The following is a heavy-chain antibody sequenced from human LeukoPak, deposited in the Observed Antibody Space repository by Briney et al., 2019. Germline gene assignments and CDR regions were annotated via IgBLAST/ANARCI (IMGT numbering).Heavy chain of an antibody. CDR3: ARPHYDFWGGYPSGTFDI. V-gene: IGHV3-30-3*01. D-gene: IGHD3-3*01. J-gene: IGHJ3*02. CDR2: VSFEGDNK. CDR1: GLTFSSFA. Sequence: GGSLRLSCAASGLTFSSFAMNWVRQAPGKGLEWVAVVSFEGDNKSYADSVKGRFTISRDNSKRMLYLQMNSLRVEDTAVYYCARPHYDFWGGYPSGTFDIWGQGTMVTVSS.